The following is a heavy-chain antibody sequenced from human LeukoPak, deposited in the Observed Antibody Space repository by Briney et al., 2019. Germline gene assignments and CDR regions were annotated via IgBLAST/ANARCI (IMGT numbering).Heavy chain of an antibody. Sequence: KPSETLSLTCTVSGGSISSSSYYWGWIRQPPGKGLEWIGSIYYSGSTYYNPSLKSRVTISVDTSKNQFSLKLSSVTAADTAVYYCARKKGDYGDYLQRMANDAFDIWGQGTMVTVSS. CDR1: GGSISSSSYY. CDR2: IYYSGST. D-gene: IGHD4-17*01. J-gene: IGHJ3*02. CDR3: ARKKGDYGDYLQRMANDAFDI. V-gene: IGHV4-39*01.